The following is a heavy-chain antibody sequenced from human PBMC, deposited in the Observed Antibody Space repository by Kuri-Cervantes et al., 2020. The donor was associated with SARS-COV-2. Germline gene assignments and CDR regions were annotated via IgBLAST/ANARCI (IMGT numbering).Heavy chain of an antibody. J-gene: IGHJ4*02. V-gene: IGHV1-46*01. CDR2: INPSGGST. CDR1: GYTFTSYY. Sequence: ASVKVSCKASGYTFTSYYMHWVRQAPGQGLEWMGIINPSGGSTSYAQKFQGRVTMTRDTSTSTVYMELSSLRSEDTAVYYCARDPPYYDDSSSSQPTYCFDYWGQGTLVTVSS. CDR3: ARDPPYYDDSSSSQPTYCFDY. D-gene: IGHD3-22*01.